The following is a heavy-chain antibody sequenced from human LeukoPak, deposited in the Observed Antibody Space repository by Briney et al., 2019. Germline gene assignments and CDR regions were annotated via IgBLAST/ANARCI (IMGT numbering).Heavy chain of an antibody. CDR2: IKHDGSEK. D-gene: IGHD4-23*01. Sequence: GGSLRLSCAASGFTFSSYWMSWVRQAPGKGLEWVANIKHDGSEKYYVDSVKGRFTISRDNAKNSLYLQMNSLRAEDTAVYYCARDINFYGGNLFDYWGQGTLVTVSS. CDR3: ARDINFYGGNLFDY. V-gene: IGHV3-7*01. J-gene: IGHJ4*02. CDR1: GFTFSSYW.